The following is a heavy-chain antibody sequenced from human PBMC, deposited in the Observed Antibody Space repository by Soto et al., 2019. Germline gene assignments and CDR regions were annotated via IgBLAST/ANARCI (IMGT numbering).Heavy chain of an antibody. J-gene: IGHJ6*02. D-gene: IGHD3-16*02. Sequence: QVQLQESGPGLVKPSETLSLTCTVSGASVSRDSYYWSWIRQPPGKGLEWIGLIYYSGSTNYNPSLKSRVTMSVDTSKNLFSLKLSSVTAADTAVYYCASDLVHEPDYDMDVCGQGTTVTVS. CDR2: IYYSGST. CDR3: ASDLVHEPDYDMDV. CDR1: GASVSRDSYY. V-gene: IGHV4-61*01.